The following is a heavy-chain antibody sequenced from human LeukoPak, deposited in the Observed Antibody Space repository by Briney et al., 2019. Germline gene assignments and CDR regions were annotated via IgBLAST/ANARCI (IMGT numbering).Heavy chain of an antibody. Sequence: SETLSLTCTVSGYSISRGYYWGWIRQTPGKGLEWIGSIDQSGNTYYNPSLKSRVTMSVDTSKNQFSLTLSSVTAADTAVYYCARVARCTSCFDVDYWGQGTLVTVSS. CDR2: IDQSGNT. J-gene: IGHJ4*02. CDR3: ARVARCTSCFDVDY. CDR1: GYSISRGYY. D-gene: IGHD2-2*01. V-gene: IGHV4-38-2*02.